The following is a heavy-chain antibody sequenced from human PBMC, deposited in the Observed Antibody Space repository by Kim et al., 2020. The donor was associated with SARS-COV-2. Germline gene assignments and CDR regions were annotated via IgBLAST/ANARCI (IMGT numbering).Heavy chain of an antibody. CDR1: GGSISSGGYS. J-gene: IGHJ4*02. CDR2: IYHSGST. V-gene: IGHV4-30-2*01. Sequence: SETLSLTCAVSGGSISSGGYSWSWIRQPPGKGLEWIGYIYHSGSTYYNPSLKSRVTISVDRSKNQFSLKLSSVTAADTAVYYCARGPPSYSSSWRLDYWGQGTLVTVSS. CDR3: ARGPPSYSSSWRLDY. D-gene: IGHD6-13*01.